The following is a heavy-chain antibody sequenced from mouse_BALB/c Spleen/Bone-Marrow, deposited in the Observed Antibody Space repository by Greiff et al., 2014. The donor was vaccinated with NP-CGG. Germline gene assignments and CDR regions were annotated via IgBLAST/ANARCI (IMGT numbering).Heavy chain of an antibody. Sequence: VQLQQSGPELVKPGASMKISCKASGYSFTGYTMNWVKQSHGKNLEWIGLINPYNGGTSYNQKFRGKATLTVDKSSSTAYMELLSLTSEDSAVYYCARDYYGFSYGFAYWGQGTLVTVSA. CDR2: INPYNGGT. CDR3: ARDYYGFSYGFAY. D-gene: IGHD1-1*01. J-gene: IGHJ3*01. V-gene: IGHV1-26*01. CDR1: GYSFTGYT.